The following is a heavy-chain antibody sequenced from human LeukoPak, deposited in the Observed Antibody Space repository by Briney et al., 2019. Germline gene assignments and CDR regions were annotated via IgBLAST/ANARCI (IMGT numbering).Heavy chain of an antibody. CDR2: MNPNSGNT. Sequence: GASVKVSCKASGYTFTSYDINWVRQATGQGLEWMGWMNPNSGNTGYAQKFQGRVTITADKSTSTAYMELSSLRSEDTAVYYCARSIAAAGTYYYYYMDVWGKGTTVTISS. D-gene: IGHD6-13*01. CDR1: GYTFTSYD. CDR3: ARSIAAAGTYYYYYMDV. J-gene: IGHJ6*03. V-gene: IGHV1-8*03.